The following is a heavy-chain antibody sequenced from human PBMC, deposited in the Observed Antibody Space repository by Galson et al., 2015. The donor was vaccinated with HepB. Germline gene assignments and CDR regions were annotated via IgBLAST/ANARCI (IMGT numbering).Heavy chain of an antibody. CDR2: INAGNGNT. J-gene: IGHJ6*03. Sequence: SVKVSCKASGYTFTSYAIHWVRQAPGQRLEWMGWINAGNGNTKYSQQFQGRVTITRDTSATTSYMDLSSLRSEDTAVYYCASNMWGHYHCMDVWGKGTTVTVSS. CDR3: ASNMWGHYHCMDV. CDR1: GYTFTSYA. V-gene: IGHV1-3*01. D-gene: IGHD1-26*01.